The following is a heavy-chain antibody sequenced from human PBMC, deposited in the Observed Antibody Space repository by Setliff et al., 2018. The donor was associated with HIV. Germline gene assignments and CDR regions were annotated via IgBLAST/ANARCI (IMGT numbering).Heavy chain of an antibody. CDR1: GFTFSTYG. V-gene: IGHV3-23*01. D-gene: IGHD3-22*01. Sequence: PGGSLRLSCAASGFTFSTYGMSWVRQAPGKGLEWVSSISGSGGSTDYADSVKGRFTISRDNSKNTLKLQMNSLRVEDTAVYYCAKGPYYYDSSGYRNWDAFDIWGQGTMVTVSS. CDR2: ISGSGGST. J-gene: IGHJ3*02. CDR3: AKGPYYYDSSGYRNWDAFDI.